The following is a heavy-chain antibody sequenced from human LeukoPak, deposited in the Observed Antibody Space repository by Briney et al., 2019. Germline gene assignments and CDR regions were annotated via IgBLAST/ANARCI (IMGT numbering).Heavy chain of an antibody. Sequence: GASVKLSCRASGYTFTNYGISWVRQAPGQGLECMGWISTYNGNTNYAQELKGRVTMTTDTPTRTAYMELRGLRSDDAAVYYCAREGQLLLDFWGQGTLVTVSA. CDR2: ISTYNGNT. D-gene: IGHD2-2*01. CDR1: GYTFTNYG. V-gene: IGHV1-18*04. CDR3: AREGQLLLDF. J-gene: IGHJ4*02.